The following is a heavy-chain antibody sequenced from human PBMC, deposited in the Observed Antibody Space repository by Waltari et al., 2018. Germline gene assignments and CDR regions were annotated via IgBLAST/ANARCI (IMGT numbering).Heavy chain of an antibody. CDR3: AREPPTYCDY. J-gene: IGHJ4*02. CDR1: GGSISSYY. CDR2: IYYSGST. Sequence: QVQLQESGPGLVKPSETLSLTCTVSGGSISSYYWSWIRQPPGKGLEWIGYIYYSGSTNSNPSLKSRVTISVDTSKNQFSLKLSSVTAADTAVYYCAREPPTYCDYWGQGTLVTVSS. V-gene: IGHV4-59*01.